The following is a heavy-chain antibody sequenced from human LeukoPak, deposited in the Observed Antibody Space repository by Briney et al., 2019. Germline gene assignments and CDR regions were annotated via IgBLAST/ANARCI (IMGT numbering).Heavy chain of an antibody. J-gene: IGHJ4*02. CDR2: INPNSGGT. Sequence: ASVKVSCKASGYTFTGYYMHWVRLAPGQGLEWMGWINPNSGGTNYAQKFQGRVTMTRDTSSSTAYMEVSRLRSDDTAVYYCARGASGDSSGWYYYWGQGTLVTVSS. CDR3: ARGASGDSSGWYYY. V-gene: IGHV1-2*02. CDR1: GYTFTGYY. D-gene: IGHD6-19*01.